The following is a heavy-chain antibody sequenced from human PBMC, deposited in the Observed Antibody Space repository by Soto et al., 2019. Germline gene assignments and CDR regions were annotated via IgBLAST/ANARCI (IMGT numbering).Heavy chain of an antibody. CDR3: ARDFAYFDS. Sequence: SESLSLTCTVSGGSSKSGSYSWSWIRQPPGKGLEWIGYVYHTGRTSYNPSLKSRVSISMDTSKNQFSLNLDSVTAADTAVYFCARDFAYFDSWGQGTLVTVSS. D-gene: IGHD3-3*01. V-gene: IGHV4-61*01. CDR1: GGSSKSGSYS. J-gene: IGHJ4*02. CDR2: VYHTGRT.